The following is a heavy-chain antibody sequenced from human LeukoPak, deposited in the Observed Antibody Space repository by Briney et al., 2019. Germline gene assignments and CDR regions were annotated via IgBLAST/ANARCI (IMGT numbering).Heavy chain of an antibody. Sequence: SETLSLTCTVSGGSISGYYWSWIRQPPGKGLEWIGYIYYSGSTNYNPSLKSRVTISVDTSKNQFSLKLNSVTAADTAVYYCARSRSTMVRGVIIPFDYWGQGTLVTVSS. J-gene: IGHJ4*02. CDR1: GGSISGYY. V-gene: IGHV4-59*01. CDR2: IYYSGST. CDR3: ARSRSTMVRGVIIPFDY. D-gene: IGHD3-10*01.